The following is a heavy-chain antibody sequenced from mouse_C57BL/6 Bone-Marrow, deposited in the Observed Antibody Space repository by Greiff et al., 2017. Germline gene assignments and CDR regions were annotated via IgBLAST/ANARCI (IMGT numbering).Heavy chain of an antibody. CDR1: GYAFSSSW. D-gene: IGHD1-1*01. Sequence: QVQLQQSGPELVKPGASVKISCKASGYAFSSSWMNWVKQRPGKGLEWIGRIYPGDGDTNYNGKFKGKDTLTADKSSSTAYMQLSSLTSEDSAVYFCAFITAVVERDYYAMDYWGQGTSVTVSS. V-gene: IGHV1-82*01. J-gene: IGHJ4*01. CDR2: IYPGDGDT. CDR3: AFITAVVERDYYAMDY.